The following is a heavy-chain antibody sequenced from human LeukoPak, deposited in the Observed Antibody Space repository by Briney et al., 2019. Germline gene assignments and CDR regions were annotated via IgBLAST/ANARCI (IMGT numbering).Heavy chain of an antibody. CDR3: ARDRYSSSWELFDY. J-gene: IGHJ4*02. D-gene: IGHD6-13*01. CDR2: ISYDGSNK. Sequence: PGRSLRLSCAASGFTFSSCAMHWVRQAPGKGLEWVAVISYDGSNKYYADSVKGRFTISRDNSKNTLYLQMNSLRAEDTAVYYCARDRYSSSWELFDYWGQGTLVTVSS. V-gene: IGHV3-30-3*01. CDR1: GFTFSSCA.